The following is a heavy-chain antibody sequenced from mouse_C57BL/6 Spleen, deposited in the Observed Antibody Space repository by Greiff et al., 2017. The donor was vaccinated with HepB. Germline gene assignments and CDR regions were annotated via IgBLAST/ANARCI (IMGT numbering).Heavy chain of an antibody. D-gene: IGHD2-13*01. Sequence: EVQGVESGGDLVKPGGSLKLSCAASGFTFSSYGMSWVRQTPDKRLEWVATISSGGSYTYYPDSVKGRFTISRDNAKNTLYLQMSSLKSEDTAMYYCARQGGEDYWGQGTTLTVSS. CDR3: ARQGGEDY. J-gene: IGHJ2*01. V-gene: IGHV5-6*01. CDR1: GFTFSSYG. CDR2: ISSGGSYT.